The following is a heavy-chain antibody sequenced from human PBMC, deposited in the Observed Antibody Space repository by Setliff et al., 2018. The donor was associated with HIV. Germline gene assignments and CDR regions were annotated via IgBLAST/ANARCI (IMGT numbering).Heavy chain of an antibody. V-gene: IGHV3-48*01. Sequence: GGSLRLSCTASGFTFGDYAMSWVRQAPGKGLEWVSYISMSSHTSVIYSDSVKGRFTISRDNARNSFYLQMNSLRVDDTAVYFRARDKWASGFDFWGHGTLVTVSS. CDR3: ARDKWASGFDF. CDR1: GFTFGDYA. J-gene: IGHJ4*01. D-gene: IGHD1-26*01. CDR2: ISMSSHTSV.